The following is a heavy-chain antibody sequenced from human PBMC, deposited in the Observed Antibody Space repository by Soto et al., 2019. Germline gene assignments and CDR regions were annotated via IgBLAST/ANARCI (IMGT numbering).Heavy chain of an antibody. Sequence: GGSLRLSCAASGFPVSSNYMSWVRQAPGKGLEWVSVIYSGGSTYYADSVKGRFTISRDNSKNTLYLQMNSLRAEDTAVYYCARAGHYYYYMDVWGKGTTVTVSS. V-gene: IGHV3-66*01. CDR3: ARAGHYYYYMDV. CDR1: GFPVSSNY. CDR2: IYSGGST. J-gene: IGHJ6*03.